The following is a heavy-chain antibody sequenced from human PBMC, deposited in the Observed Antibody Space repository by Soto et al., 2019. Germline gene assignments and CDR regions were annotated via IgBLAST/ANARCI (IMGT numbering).Heavy chain of an antibody. D-gene: IGHD6-13*01. V-gene: IGHV4-59*08. CDR3: ARGVIAAAGIPY. Sequence: PSETXSLTCTVSGGSISSYYWSWIRQPPGKGLEWIGYIYYSGSTNYNPSLKSRVTISVDTSKNQFSLKLSSVTAADTAVYYCARGVIAAAGIPYWGQGTLVTVSS. CDR2: IYYSGST. J-gene: IGHJ4*02. CDR1: GGSISSYY.